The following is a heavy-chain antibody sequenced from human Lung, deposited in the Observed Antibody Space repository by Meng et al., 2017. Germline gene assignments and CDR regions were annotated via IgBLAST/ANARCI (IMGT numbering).Heavy chain of an antibody. CDR3: ARNEDISAAGKLFGDY. CDR1: GYKSPAAS. J-gene: IGHJ4*02. CDR2: INPESGAT. D-gene: IGHD6-25*01. Sequence: FGAEVKTPGASVHLTCKPSGYKSPAASIHWVRRAPGPGREWMGRINPESGATHYAQKFQARVTMIGDTSISTAYMELRGLISDDTAMYYCARNEDISAAGKLFGDYWGQGTLVTVSS. V-gene: IGHV1-2*06.